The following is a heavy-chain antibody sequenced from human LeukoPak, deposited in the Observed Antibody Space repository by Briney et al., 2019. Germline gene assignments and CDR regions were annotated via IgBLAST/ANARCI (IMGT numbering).Heavy chain of an antibody. CDR1: GGSFSGYY. J-gene: IGHJ3*02. Sequence: PSETLSLTCAVYGGSFSGYYWSWIRQPPGKGLEWVSAISGSGGSTYYADSVKGRFTISRDNSKNTLYLQVNSLRAEDTAVYYCAKAFATTGYTGSFDIWGQGTMVTVSS. CDR3: AKAFATTGYTGSFDI. D-gene: IGHD1-26*01. V-gene: IGHV3-23*01. CDR2: ISGSGGST.